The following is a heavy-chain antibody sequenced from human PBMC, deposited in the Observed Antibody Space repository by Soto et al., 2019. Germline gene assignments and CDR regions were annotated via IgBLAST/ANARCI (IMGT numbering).Heavy chain of an antibody. CDR1: GYTFTSYA. Sequence: ASVKVSCKASGYTFTSYAMHWVRQAPGQRLEWMGWINAGNGNTKYSQKFQGGVTITRDTSASTAYMELSSLRSEDTAVYYCALGSGGSGTPSDYWGQGTLVTVSS. D-gene: IGHD3-10*01. V-gene: IGHV1-3*01. CDR2: INAGNGNT. J-gene: IGHJ4*02. CDR3: ALGSGGSGTPSDY.